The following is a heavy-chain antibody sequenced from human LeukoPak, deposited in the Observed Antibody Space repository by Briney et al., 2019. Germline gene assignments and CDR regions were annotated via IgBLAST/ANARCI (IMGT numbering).Heavy chain of an antibody. J-gene: IGHJ4*02. CDR3: ARLPIPYYFDY. V-gene: IGHV3-7*01. CDR1: GFTFSSYW. Sequence: PGGSLRLSCAASGFTFSSYWMSWVRQAPGKGLEWVANIKQDGSEKYYVDSVKGRFTISSDNAKNSLYLQMNSLRAEDTAVYYCARLPIPYYFDYWGQGTLVTVSS. CDR2: IKQDGSEK.